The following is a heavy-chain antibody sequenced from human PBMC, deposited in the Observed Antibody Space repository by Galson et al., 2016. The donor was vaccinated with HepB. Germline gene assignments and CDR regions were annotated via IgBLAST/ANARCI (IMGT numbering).Heavy chain of an antibody. CDR2: ISNSNSNI. CDR1: GFTFSTYN. V-gene: IGHV3-21*01. Sequence: SLRLSCAASGFTFSTYNMNWVRQAPGKGLEWVSSISNSNSNIYYTDSVKGRFTSSRDNAENSLSLQMTSLRAEDTAVYYCARDVGYCSSTSCYKGGLFYYYGMDVWGQGTTVTVSS. D-gene: IGHD2-2*02. J-gene: IGHJ6*02. CDR3: ARDVGYCSSTSCYKGGLFYYYGMDV.